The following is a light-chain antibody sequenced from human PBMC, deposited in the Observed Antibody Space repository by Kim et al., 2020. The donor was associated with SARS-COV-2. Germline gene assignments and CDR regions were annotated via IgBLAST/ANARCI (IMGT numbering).Light chain of an antibody. CDR3: QQRKDWPPLT. Sequence: EIVLTQSPATLSLSPGERATLSCRASRSVDNYLAWYQQKPGQAPRLLIYDASNRVTGIPPRFSGSGSGTDFTLTISSLESEDFAIYYCQQRKDWPPLTFGGGTKVDIK. CDR2: DAS. V-gene: IGKV3-11*01. J-gene: IGKJ4*01. CDR1: RSVDNY.